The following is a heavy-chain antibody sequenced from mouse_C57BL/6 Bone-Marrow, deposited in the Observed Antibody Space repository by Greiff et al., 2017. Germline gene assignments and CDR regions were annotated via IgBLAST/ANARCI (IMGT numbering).Heavy chain of an antibody. J-gene: IGHJ3*01. CDR1: GYTFTDYE. D-gene: IGHD2-4*01. CDR2: IDPETGGT. V-gene: IGHV1-15*01. Sequence: VQLQESGAELVRPGASVTLSCKASGYTFTDYEMHWVKQTPLHGLEWIGAIDPETGGTAYNQKFKGKAILTADKSSSTAYMELRSLTSEDSAVYYCTRGDYDYAWFAYWGQGTLVTVSA. CDR3: TRGDYDYAWFAY.